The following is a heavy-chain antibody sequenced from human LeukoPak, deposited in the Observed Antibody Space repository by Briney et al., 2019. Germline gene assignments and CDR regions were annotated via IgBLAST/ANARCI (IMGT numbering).Heavy chain of an antibody. CDR2: INPNSGGT. Sequence: GASVKVSCKASGYTFTGYFTHWVRQAPGQGLEWMGWINPNSGGTNYAQKFQGRVTMTRDTSISTAYMELSSLRSDDTAVYYCARLSFTMIVVVDDYWGQGTLVTVSS. CDR1: GYTFTGYF. D-gene: IGHD3-22*01. J-gene: IGHJ4*02. CDR3: ARLSFTMIVVVDDY. V-gene: IGHV1-2*02.